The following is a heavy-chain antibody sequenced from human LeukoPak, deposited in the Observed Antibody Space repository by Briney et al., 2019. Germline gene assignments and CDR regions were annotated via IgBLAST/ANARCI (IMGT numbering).Heavy chain of an antibody. D-gene: IGHD1-26*01. CDR1: GGSFSGYY. CDR3: ARAVVELSFDY. Sequence: SETLSLTCAVYGGSFSGYYWSWIRQPPGKGLEWIGEINHSGSTYYNPSLKSRVTISVDTSKNQFSLKLSSVTAADTAVYYCARAVVELSFDYWGQGTLVTVSS. V-gene: IGHV4-34*01. CDR2: INHSGST. J-gene: IGHJ4*02.